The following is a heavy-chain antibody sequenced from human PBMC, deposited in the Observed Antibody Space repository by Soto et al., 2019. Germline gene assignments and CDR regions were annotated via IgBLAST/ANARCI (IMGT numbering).Heavy chain of an antibody. V-gene: IGHV1-58*01. CDR3: AAGYCSGGSCYDYYYYGVDV. J-gene: IGHJ6*02. D-gene: IGHD2-15*01. CDR1: GFTFTNSA. CDR2: IVVGSGNT. Sequence: SVKVSCKASGFTFTNSAVQWVRQARGQRLEWVGWIVVGSGNTNYAQKFQERVTITRDMSTSTAYMELSSLKSEDTAVYYCAAGYCSGGSCYDYYYYGVDVWG.